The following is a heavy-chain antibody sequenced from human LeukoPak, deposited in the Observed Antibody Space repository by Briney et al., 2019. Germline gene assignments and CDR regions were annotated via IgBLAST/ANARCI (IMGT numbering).Heavy chain of an antibody. CDR1: GYSISSGYY. CDR2: ICQSGST. Sequence: SETLSLTCAVSGYSISSGYYWGWIRQPPGKGLEWIGTICQSGSTNYNPSLKSRVTISVDTSKNQFSLNLSSVTAADTAVYYCARRVFPDYFDYWGQGTLVTVSS. J-gene: IGHJ4*02. D-gene: IGHD3-10*01. V-gene: IGHV4-38-2*01. CDR3: ARRVFPDYFDY.